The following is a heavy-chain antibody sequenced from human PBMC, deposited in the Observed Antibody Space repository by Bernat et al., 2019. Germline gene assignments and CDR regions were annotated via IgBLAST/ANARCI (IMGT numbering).Heavy chain of an antibody. CDR3: AKGKKGYYYDSSGYFY. D-gene: IGHD3-22*01. V-gene: IGHV3-23*04. CDR1: GFTFSSYA. J-gene: IGHJ4*02. Sequence: EVQLVESGGGLVQPGGSLRLSCAASGFTFSSYAMSWVRQAPGKGLEWVSAISGSGGSTYYEDSVKGRFTISRDNSKNTLYLQMNSLRAEDTAVYYCAKGKKGYYYDSSGYFYWGQGTLVTVSS. CDR2: ISGSGGST.